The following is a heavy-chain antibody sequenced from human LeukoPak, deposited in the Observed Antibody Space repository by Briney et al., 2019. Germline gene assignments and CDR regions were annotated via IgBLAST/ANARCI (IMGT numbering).Heavy chain of an antibody. Sequence: PSETLSLTCTVSGGSISSSSYYWGWIRQPPGKGLEWIGSIYYSGSTYYNPSLKSRVTISVDTSKNQFSLKLSSVTAADTAVYYCASGRITMIVEVTPPHYWGQGTLVTVSS. D-gene: IGHD3-22*01. V-gene: IGHV4-39*01. CDR2: IYYSGST. CDR1: GGSISSSSYY. J-gene: IGHJ4*02. CDR3: ASGRITMIVEVTPPHY.